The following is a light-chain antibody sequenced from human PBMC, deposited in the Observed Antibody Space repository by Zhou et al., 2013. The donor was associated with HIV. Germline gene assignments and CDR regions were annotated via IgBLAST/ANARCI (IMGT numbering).Light chain of an antibody. V-gene: IGKV1-5*03. CDR3: QEYSSYSRYT. CDR2: EAS. CDR1: QSVSNW. J-gene: IGKJ2*01. Sequence: DIQMTQSPSTVSASLGDRATITCRASQSVSNWLAWYQQRPGEAPKLLVYEASRLHSGVASRFSGSGSGTQFTLTISNLQPGDVGTYYCQEYSSYSRYTFGQGT.